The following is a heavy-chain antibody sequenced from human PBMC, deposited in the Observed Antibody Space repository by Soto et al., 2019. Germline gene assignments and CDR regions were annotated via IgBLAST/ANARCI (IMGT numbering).Heavy chain of an antibody. CDR1: GYTFTGYY. J-gene: IGHJ6*02. CDR3: ARAQWLPKDYYYGMDV. D-gene: IGHD6-19*01. Sequence: ASVKVSCKASGYTFTGYYMHWVRQAPGQGLEWMGWINPNSGGTNYAQNFQGWVTMTRDTSISTAYMELSRLRSDDTAVYYCARAQWLPKDYYYGMDVWGQGTTVTVSS. CDR2: INPNSGGT. V-gene: IGHV1-2*04.